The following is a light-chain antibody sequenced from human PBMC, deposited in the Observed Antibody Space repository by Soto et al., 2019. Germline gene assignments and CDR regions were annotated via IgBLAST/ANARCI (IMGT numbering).Light chain of an antibody. CDR2: AAS. J-gene: IGKJ2*01. V-gene: IGKV1-39*01. Sequence: DIQMTQSPSSLSASVGDRVTVICRASQSVSNNLNWYQQKPGKAPKFLIYAASNLQSGVPSRFSCSGSGTDFTLTISSLQPEDFATYYCQQSYSTPYTFGQGTKLEIK. CDR1: QSVSNN. CDR3: QQSYSTPYT.